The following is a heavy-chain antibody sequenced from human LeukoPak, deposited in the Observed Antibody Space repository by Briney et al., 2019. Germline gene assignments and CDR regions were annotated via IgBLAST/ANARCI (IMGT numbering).Heavy chain of an antibody. CDR3: ARAPIQYCGGDCDTFDI. D-gene: IGHD2-21*02. Sequence: GGSLRLSCAASGFTFSSYAMHWVRQAPGKGLEWVAVISYDGSNKYYADSVKGRFTISRDNAKNTLYLQIDSLRAGDTAMFYCARAPIQYCGGDCDTFDIWGQGTMVTVSS. CDR2: ISYDGSNK. CDR1: GFTFSSYA. J-gene: IGHJ3*02. V-gene: IGHV3-30-3*01.